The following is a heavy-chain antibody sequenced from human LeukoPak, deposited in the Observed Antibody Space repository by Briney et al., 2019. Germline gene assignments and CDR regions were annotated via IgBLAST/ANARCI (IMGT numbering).Heavy chain of an antibody. CDR1: GFTFSNAW. J-gene: IGHJ4*02. CDR2: ISGSGGST. V-gene: IGHV3-23*01. D-gene: IGHD4-17*01. CDR3: AKDRNGDYAYYFDY. Sequence: GGSLRLSCAASGFTFSNAWMSWVRQAPGKGLEWVSGISGSGGSTFYADSVKGRFTISRDNSKSTLYLQMRSLRAEDTAVYYCAKDRNGDYAYYFDYWGQGTLVTVSS.